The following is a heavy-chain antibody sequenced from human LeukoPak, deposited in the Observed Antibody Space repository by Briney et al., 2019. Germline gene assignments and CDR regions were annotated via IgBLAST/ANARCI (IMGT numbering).Heavy chain of an antibody. J-gene: IGHJ4*02. D-gene: IGHD3-10*01. CDR3: ARDQTYSGSGIYTYFDY. CDR2: IYYSGST. Sequence: PSETLSLTCTVSGGSLSSYYWSWIRQPPGKGLEWIGYIYYSGSTNYNPSLKSRVTISADTSKNHFSLKLTSVTAADTAVYYCARDQTYSGSGIYTYFDYWGQGILVTVSS. CDR1: GGSLSSYY. V-gene: IGHV4-59*12.